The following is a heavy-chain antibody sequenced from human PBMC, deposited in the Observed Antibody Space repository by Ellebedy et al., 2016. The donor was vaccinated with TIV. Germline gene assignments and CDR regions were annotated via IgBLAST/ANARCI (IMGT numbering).Heavy chain of an antibody. CDR1: GGSISSYY. J-gene: IGHJ4*02. Sequence: SETLSLTXTVSGGSISSYYWSWIRQPPGKGLEWIGYIYYSGSTNYNPSLKSRVTISVDTSKNQFSLKLSSVTAADTAVYYCASERETAYGSFFDYWGQGTLVTVSS. CDR2: IYYSGST. D-gene: IGHD4-17*01. V-gene: IGHV4-59*01. CDR3: ASERETAYGSFFDY.